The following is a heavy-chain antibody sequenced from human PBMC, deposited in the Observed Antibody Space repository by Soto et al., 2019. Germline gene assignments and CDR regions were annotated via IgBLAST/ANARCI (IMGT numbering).Heavy chain of an antibody. J-gene: IGHJ5*02. CDR2: IYSGGST. V-gene: IGHV3-66*01. Sequence: EVQLVESGGGLVQPGGSLRLSCAASGFTVSSNYMSWVRQAPGKGLEWVSVIYSGGSTYYADSVKGRFTISRDNSKNTLYLQMNSLRAEDTAVYYCARVNYDFWSGYKGWFDPWGQGPLVTVSS. D-gene: IGHD3-3*01. CDR3: ARVNYDFWSGYKGWFDP. CDR1: GFTVSSNY.